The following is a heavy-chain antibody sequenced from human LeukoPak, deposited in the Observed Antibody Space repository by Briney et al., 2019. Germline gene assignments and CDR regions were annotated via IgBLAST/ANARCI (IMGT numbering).Heavy chain of an antibody. CDR1: GYTFTSYY. Sequence: GASVKVSCKASGYTFTSYYMHWVRQAPGQGLEWMGLINPSGGSTNYAQKFQGRVTMTRDMSTSTVYMELSSLRSEDTAVYYCAREAVTIFGLVRTQTTKRPHRFDPWGQGTLVTVSS. V-gene: IGHV1-46*01. CDR2: INPSGGST. CDR3: AREAVTIFGLVRTQTTKRPHRFDP. D-gene: IGHD3-3*01. J-gene: IGHJ5*02.